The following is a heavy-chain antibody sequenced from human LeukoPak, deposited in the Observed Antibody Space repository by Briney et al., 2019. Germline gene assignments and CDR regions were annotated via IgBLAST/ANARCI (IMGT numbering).Heavy chain of an antibody. J-gene: IGHJ5*02. CDR1: GGSISSYY. V-gene: IGHV4-38-2*02. Sequence: SETLSLTCTVSGGSISSYYWGWIRQPPGKGLEWIGSIYHSGSTYYNPSLKSRVTISVDTSKNQFSLKLSSVTAADTAVYYCARTPKGIAVAGTHFDPWGQGTLVTVSS. D-gene: IGHD6-19*01. CDR3: ARTPKGIAVAGTHFDP. CDR2: IYHSGST.